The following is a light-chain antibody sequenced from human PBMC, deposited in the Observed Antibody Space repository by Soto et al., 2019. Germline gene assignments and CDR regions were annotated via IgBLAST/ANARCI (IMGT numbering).Light chain of an antibody. CDR1: QSVSSN. Sequence: EIVMTQSPATLSVSPGERATLSCRARQSVSSNLAWYQQKPGQAPRHLIYGASTRATGIPARFSGSGSGTEFTLTISSLQSEDFAVYYCQQYNDWPPRFTFGPGTKVDIK. CDR2: GAS. CDR3: QQYNDWPPRFT. V-gene: IGKV3-15*01. J-gene: IGKJ3*01.